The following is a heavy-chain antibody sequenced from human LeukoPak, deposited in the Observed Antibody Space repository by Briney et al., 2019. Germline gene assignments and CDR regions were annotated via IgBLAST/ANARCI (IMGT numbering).Heavy chain of an antibody. Sequence: WIRQPPGKGLEWIGSIYYSGSTYYNPSLKSRVTISVDTSKNQFSLKLSSVTAADTAVYYCVDWHDYWGQGTLVTVSS. D-gene: IGHD3-9*01. J-gene: IGHJ4*02. V-gene: IGHV4-39*01. CDR3: VDWHDY. CDR2: IYYSGST.